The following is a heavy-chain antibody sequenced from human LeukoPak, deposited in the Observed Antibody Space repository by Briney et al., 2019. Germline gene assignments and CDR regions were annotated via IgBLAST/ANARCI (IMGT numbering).Heavy chain of an antibody. V-gene: IGHV3-23*01. CDR3: AKASAAAGRRTSYVDY. Sequence: GGSLRLSCAASGFTFSSYAMSWVRQAPGKGLKWVSAISGSGGSTYYGDSVKGRFTISRDNSKNTLYLQMNSLRAEDTAVYYCAKASAAAGRRTSYVDYWGQGTLVTVSS. CDR2: ISGSGGST. J-gene: IGHJ4*02. CDR1: GFTFSSYA. D-gene: IGHD6-13*01.